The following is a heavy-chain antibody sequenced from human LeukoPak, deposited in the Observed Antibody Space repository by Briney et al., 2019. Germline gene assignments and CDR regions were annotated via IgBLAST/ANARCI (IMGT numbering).Heavy chain of an antibody. V-gene: IGHV3-23*01. J-gene: IGHJ4*02. CDR1: GFNFCSYA. Sequence: GGSLRLSCAASGFNFCSYAISWVPQAPGKGLEWVSGISSSAGNTNYADSVKGRFTISRDNSKNTLYLQMNSLRVEDTAVHYCAKAQLRVTTGIDNWGQGTLVTVSS. CDR2: ISSSAGNT. D-gene: IGHD4-17*01. CDR3: AKAQLRVTTGIDN.